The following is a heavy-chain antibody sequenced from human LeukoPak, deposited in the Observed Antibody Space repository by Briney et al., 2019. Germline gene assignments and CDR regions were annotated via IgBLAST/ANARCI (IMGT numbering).Heavy chain of an antibody. CDR3: ARDFAPRSALGNYFDY. CDR1: GFTFSSYA. V-gene: IGHV3-23*01. CDR2: ISGSGDST. D-gene: IGHD3-3*01. J-gene: IGHJ4*02. Sequence: PGGSLRLSCAASGFTFSSYAMSWVRQAPGKGLEWVSAISGSGDSTFYADSVKGRFTISRDNSKNTLYLQMNSLRAEDTAVYYCARDFAPRSALGNYFDYWGQGTLVTVSS.